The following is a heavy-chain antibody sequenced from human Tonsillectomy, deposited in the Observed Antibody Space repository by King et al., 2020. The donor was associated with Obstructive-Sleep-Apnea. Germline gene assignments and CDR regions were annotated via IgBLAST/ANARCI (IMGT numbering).Heavy chain of an antibody. Sequence: VQLVESGGGLVQPGRSLRLSCAASGFTFDDYAMHWVRQAPGKGLEWVSGLSWNGDNIAYADSVKGRFTISRDNAKNSLYLQMNSLRADDTAFYYCAKDVGVTMVRGPWAFDYWGQGTLVTVSS. CDR1: GFTFDDYA. CDR3: AKDVGVTMVRGPWAFDY. V-gene: IGHV3-9*01. D-gene: IGHD3-10*01. CDR2: LSWNGDNI. J-gene: IGHJ4*02.